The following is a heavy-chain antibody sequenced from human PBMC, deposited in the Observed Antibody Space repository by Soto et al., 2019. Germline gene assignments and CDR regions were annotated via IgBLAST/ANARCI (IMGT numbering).Heavy chain of an antibody. D-gene: IGHD4-17*01. CDR2: MNLNSGST. V-gene: IGHV1-8*01. Sequence: QVQLVQSGAEVKKPGASVKVSCKASGYTFTSYDINWVRQATGQGLEWMGWMNLNSGSTGYAQKFQGRVTMTRDNSIQTAFMELSSLRYEDTAVYYCARTNGDFDYWGQGTLVTVSS. CDR3: ARTNGDFDY. CDR1: GYTFTSYD. J-gene: IGHJ4*02.